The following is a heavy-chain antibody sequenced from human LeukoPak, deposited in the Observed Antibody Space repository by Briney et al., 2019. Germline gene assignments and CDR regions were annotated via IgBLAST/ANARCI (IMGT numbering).Heavy chain of an antibody. D-gene: IGHD3-3*01. V-gene: IGHV3-23*01. CDR1: GFDFSSYA. CDR3: AKFVIFGVVTPYDAFDI. J-gene: IGHJ3*02. CDR2: ISGSGGST. Sequence: GGSLRLSCTASGFDFSSYAMSWVRQAPGRGLEWVSVISGSGGSTYHADSVKGRFTISRDNSKNTLYLQMNSLRAEDTAVYYCAKFVIFGVVTPYDAFDIWGQGTMVTVSS.